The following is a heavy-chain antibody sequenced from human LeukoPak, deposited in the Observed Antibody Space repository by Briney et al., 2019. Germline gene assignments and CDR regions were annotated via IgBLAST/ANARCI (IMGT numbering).Heavy chain of an antibody. V-gene: IGHV3-20*04. CDR1: GFRFSSYP. D-gene: IGHD2-2*01. J-gene: IGHJ4*02. CDR3: ARAPITSPFYFDY. Sequence: PGGSLRLSCTPSGFRFSSYPMSWVRQAPGKGLEWVSGINWSGGSTGYADPLRGRFTISGDNAKNSLYLQMDSLRAEDTALYYCARAPITSPFYFDYWGQGTLVTVSS. CDR2: INWSGGST.